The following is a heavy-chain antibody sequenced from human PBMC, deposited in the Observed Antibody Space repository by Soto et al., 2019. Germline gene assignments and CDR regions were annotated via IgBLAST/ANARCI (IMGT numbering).Heavy chain of an antibody. D-gene: IGHD4-17*01. V-gene: IGHV1-18*01. CDR1: GYRFSSYG. J-gene: IGHJ5*02. Sequence: QVQLVQSGAEVKKPGASVKVSCKASGYRFSSYGITWVRQAPGQGLDWMGWISTYNGNANYAQKFRGRVTMTTDTSTSTAHMELRILRSDDTAGYYCARTAIGDQNWLDPWGQGTLVSVSS. CDR2: ISTYNGNA. CDR3: ARTAIGDQNWLDP.